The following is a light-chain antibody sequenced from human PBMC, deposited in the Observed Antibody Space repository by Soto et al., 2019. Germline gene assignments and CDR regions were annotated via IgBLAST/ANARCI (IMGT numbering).Light chain of an antibody. CDR3: QQYGSSPIT. V-gene: IGKV3-20*01. Sequence: EIVLTQSPGTLSLSPGDRATLSCRTSQSVSSSYLAWYQQKPGQAPRLLIYAASSRATGIPDRFSGSGSGTDFSLTISRLEPEDFAVYYCQQYGSSPITFGQGTRLEIK. CDR1: QSVSSSY. CDR2: AAS. J-gene: IGKJ5*01.